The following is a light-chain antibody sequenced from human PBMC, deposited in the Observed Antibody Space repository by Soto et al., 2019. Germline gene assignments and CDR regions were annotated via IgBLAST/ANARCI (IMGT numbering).Light chain of an antibody. CDR2: RND. J-gene: IGLJ1*01. Sequence: QSVLPQPPSASGTPGQRVTVSSYVSSSRIGSNYVYWYQQLPGTAPKLLIYRNDQRPSGVPDRFSGSRSGTSASLAISGLRSEDEAIYYCATWVDSLSVYVFGTGTKLTVL. V-gene: IGLV1-47*01. CDR1: SSRIGSNY. CDR3: ATWVDSLSVYV.